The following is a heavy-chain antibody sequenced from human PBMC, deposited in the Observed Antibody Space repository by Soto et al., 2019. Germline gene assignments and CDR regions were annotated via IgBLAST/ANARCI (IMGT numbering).Heavy chain of an antibody. V-gene: IGHV3-30-3*01. D-gene: IGHD2-2*01. CDR2: ISFDGSKK. Sequence: GGSLRLSXAASGFTFNTYTMNWVRQAPGKGLEWVAVISFDGSKKYYADSVKGRFTISRDNSKNTLYLQMNSLRTEDTAVYYCARGLGRSATSCLDYYYYYGMDVWGQGTTVTVSS. CDR1: GFTFNTYT. CDR3: ARGLGRSATSCLDYYYYYGMDV. J-gene: IGHJ6*02.